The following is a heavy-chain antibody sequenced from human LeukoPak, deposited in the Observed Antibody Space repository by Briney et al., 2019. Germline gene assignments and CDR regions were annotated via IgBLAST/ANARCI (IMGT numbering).Heavy chain of an antibody. V-gene: IGHV4-59*01. CDR3: ARDGLYYDSSGLLL. CDR2: IYYSGST. D-gene: IGHD3-22*01. CDR1: GGSISSYY. J-gene: IGHJ4*02. Sequence: SETLSLTCTVSGGSISSYYWSWIRQPPGKGLEWIGYIYYSGSTYYNPSLKSRVTISVDTSKNQFSLKLSSVTAADTAVYYCARDGLYYDSSGLLLWGQGTLVTVSS.